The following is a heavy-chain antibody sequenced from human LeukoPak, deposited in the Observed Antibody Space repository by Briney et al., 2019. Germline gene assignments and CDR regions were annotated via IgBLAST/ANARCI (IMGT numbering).Heavy chain of an antibody. CDR3: ARGGVDSSGYRFDY. J-gene: IGHJ4*02. CDR1: GFTFSDYY. V-gene: IGHV3-11*05. D-gene: IGHD3-22*01. CDR2: ISSSSSYT. Sequence: GGSLRLSCAASGFTFSDYYMSWIRQAPGKGLEWVSYISSSSSYTNYADSVKGRFTISRDNAKNSLYLQMNSLRAEDTAVYYCARGGVDSSGYRFDYWGQGTPVTVSS.